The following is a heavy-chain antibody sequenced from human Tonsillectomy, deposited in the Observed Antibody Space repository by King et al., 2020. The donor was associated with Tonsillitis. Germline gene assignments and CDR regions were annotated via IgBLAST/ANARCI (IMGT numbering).Heavy chain of an antibody. J-gene: IGHJ4*02. CDR3: AREGGWSPGFDY. D-gene: IGHD6-19*01. CDR1: GFTFSSSW. V-gene: IGHV3-74*01. Sequence: QLVQSGGGLVQPGGSLRLSCAASGFTFSSSWMHWVRQAPGKGLVWVSRINSDGCSTSYADSVKGRFTISRDNAKNTLYLQMNSLRAEDTAVFYCAREGGWSPGFDYWGQGTLVTVSS. CDR2: INSDGCST.